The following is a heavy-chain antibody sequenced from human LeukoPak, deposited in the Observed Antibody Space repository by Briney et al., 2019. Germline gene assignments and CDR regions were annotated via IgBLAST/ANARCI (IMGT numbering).Heavy chain of an antibody. Sequence: SETLSLTCTVSGGSISSGSYYWSWIRQPAGKGLEWIGRIYTSGSTNYNPSLKSRVTISVDTSKNQFSLKLSSVTAADTAVYYCASFASGYFPYYFDYWGQGTLVTVSS. D-gene: IGHD3-22*01. V-gene: IGHV4-61*02. CDR1: GGSISSGSYY. J-gene: IGHJ4*02. CDR3: ASFASGYFPYYFDY. CDR2: IYTSGST.